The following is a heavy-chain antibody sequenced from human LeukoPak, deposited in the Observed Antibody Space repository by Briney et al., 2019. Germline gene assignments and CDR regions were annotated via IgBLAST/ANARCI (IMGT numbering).Heavy chain of an antibody. CDR2: ISSSDSTT. D-gene: IGHD3-22*01. CDR1: GFTFSDYH. V-gene: IGHV3-11*01. CDR3: AKMGVYDSSGYYYDY. Sequence: GGSLRLSCAASGFTFSDYHMSWIRQAPGKGLEWFSYISSSDSTTYYADSVKGRFTISRDNAKNSLYLQMNSLRAEDTAVYYCAKMGVYDSSGYYYDYWGQGTLVTVSS. J-gene: IGHJ4*02.